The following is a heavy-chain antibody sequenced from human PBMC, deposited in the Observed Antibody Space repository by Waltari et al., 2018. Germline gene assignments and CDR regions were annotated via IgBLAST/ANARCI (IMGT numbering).Heavy chain of an antibody. D-gene: IGHD5-12*01. CDR3: AREKVATIFFDY. CDR2: SSSSSSYI. V-gene: IGHV3-21*01. CDR1: GFPFRRHS. Sequence: EVQLVESGGGLVKPGGSLRLSCAASGFPFRRHSMHWVRQAPGKGRAWVSSSSSSSSYIYYADSVKGRFTISRDNAKNSLYLQMNSLRAEDTAVYYCAREKVATIFFDYWGQGTLVTVSS. J-gene: IGHJ4*02.